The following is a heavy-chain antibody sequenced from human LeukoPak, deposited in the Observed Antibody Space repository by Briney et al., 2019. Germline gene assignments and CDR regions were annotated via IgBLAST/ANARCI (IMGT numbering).Heavy chain of an antibody. CDR1: GFTFSSYS. Sequence: PGGSLRLSSAASGFTFSSYSMNWVRQAPGKGLEWVSSISSSSSYIYYADSVKGRFTISRDNAKNSLYLQMNSLRAEDTAVYYCAIAPPYYYGSGPTFYWGQGTLVTVSS. J-gene: IGHJ4*02. CDR2: ISSSSSYI. CDR3: AIAPPYYYGSGPTFY. V-gene: IGHV3-21*01. D-gene: IGHD3-10*01.